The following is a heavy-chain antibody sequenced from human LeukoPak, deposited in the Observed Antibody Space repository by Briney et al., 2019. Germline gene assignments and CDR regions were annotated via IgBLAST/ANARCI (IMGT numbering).Heavy chain of an antibody. V-gene: IGHV4-59*08. CDR1: GGSISSYY. CDR3: LRNFDY. J-gene: IGHJ4*02. CDR2: IYYSGST. Sequence: PSETLSLTCTVSGGSISSYYWSWIRQPPGKGLEWIGYIYYSGSTNYNPSLKSRVTISVDTSKNQFSLKLSSVTAADTAVYYCLRNFDYWGQGTLVTVSS. D-gene: IGHD4-17*01.